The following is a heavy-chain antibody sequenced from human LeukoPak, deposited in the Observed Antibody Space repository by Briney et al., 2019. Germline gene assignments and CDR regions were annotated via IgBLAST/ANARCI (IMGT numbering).Heavy chain of an antibody. CDR3: ASMSGYYPSYYFDY. J-gene: IGHJ4*02. CDR1: GYAFTSYG. Sequence: ASVKVSCKASGYAFTSYGISWVRQAPGQGLEWLGWISAYNGNIDYAQKLQGRVTLTTDTSTSTAYMEVRSLRSDDTAVYYCASMSGYYPSYYFDYWGQGTLVTVSS. CDR2: ISAYNGNI. D-gene: IGHD3-3*01. V-gene: IGHV1-18*01.